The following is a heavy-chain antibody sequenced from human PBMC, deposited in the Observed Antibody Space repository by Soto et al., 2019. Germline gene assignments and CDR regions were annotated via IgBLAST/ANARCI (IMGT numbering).Heavy chain of an antibody. J-gene: IGHJ4*02. V-gene: IGHV3-23*01. Sequence: TGGSLRLSCAASGFTFSSYAMSWVRQAPGKGLEWVSAISGSGGSTYYADSVKGRFTISRDNSKNTLYLQMNSLRAEDTAVYYCAKDPVNIVVVPAAIGYWGQGTLVTVSS. CDR3: AKDPVNIVVVPAAIGY. D-gene: IGHD2-2*01. CDR2: ISGSGGST. CDR1: GFTFSSYA.